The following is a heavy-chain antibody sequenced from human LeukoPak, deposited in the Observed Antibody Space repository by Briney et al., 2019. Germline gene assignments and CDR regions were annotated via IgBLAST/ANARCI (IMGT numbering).Heavy chain of an antibody. V-gene: IGHV1-46*01. CDR2: INPGGGST. CDR1: VYTFAIYY. J-gene: IGHJ5*02. CDR3: ARDRSGSRWRWFDP. Sequence: ASVKVSCKASVYTFAIYYIHWVRQAPGQGHEWMGIINPGGGSTNYAQKFQGRVTMTRETSTSTVYMELSSLRSEDTAVYYCARDRSGSRWRWFDPWGQGTLVTVSS. D-gene: IGHD6-13*01.